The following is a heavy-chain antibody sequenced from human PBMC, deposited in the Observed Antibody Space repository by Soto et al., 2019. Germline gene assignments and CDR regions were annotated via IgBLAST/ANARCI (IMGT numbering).Heavy chain of an antibody. V-gene: IGHV1-18*01. Sequence: QVQLMQSGAEVTKPGASVKVSCKTSGYTFTTYGLSWVRQAPGQGLEWMGWIVADSGNTLYAQKFQGRVTMYPDTSTNTAYMELRSLTSDDSALYYCARVAGYGSGSRRFEHWGQGTLVTVSS. J-gene: IGHJ4*02. CDR2: IVADSGNT. CDR3: ARVAGYGSGSRRFEH. D-gene: IGHD3-10*01. CDR1: GYTFTTYG.